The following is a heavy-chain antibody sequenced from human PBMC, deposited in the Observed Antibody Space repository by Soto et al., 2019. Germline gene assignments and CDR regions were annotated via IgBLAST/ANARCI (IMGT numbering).Heavy chain of an antibody. CDR1: GGSIISGGYY. Sequence: SETLSLTCTVSGGSIISGGYYWIWIRQHPGKGLEWIGYIYYSGSTYYNPSLKSRVTISVDTSKNQFSLKLSSVTAADTAVYYCARDYLYDTSYFDYWGQGTLVTVSS. CDR3: ARDYLYDTSYFDY. CDR2: IYYSGST. J-gene: IGHJ4*02. V-gene: IGHV4-31*03. D-gene: IGHD3-9*01.